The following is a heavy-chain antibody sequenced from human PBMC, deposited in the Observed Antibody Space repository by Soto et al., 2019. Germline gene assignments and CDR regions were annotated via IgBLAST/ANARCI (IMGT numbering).Heavy chain of an antibody. CDR3: ARVRNSGSYDAFDI. CDR1: GYTFTSYA. D-gene: IGHD6-19*01. J-gene: IGHJ3*02. Sequence: GASVKVSCKASGYTFTSYAISWVRQAPGQGLEWMGWISAYNGNTNYAQNPQGRVTMTTDTSTSTAYMELRSLRSDDTAVYYCARVRNSGSYDAFDIWGQGTMVTVSS. V-gene: IGHV1-18*01. CDR2: ISAYNGNT.